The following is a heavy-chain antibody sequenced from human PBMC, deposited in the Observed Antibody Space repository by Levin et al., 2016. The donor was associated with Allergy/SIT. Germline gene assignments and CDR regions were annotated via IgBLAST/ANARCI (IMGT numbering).Heavy chain of an antibody. CDR3: ARNKWELQYYYYGMDV. J-gene: IGHJ6*02. Sequence: GESLKISCAASGFTFSSYSMNWVRQAPGKGLEWVSSISSSSSYIYYADSVKGRFTISRDNAKNSLYLQMNSLRAEDTAVYYCARNKWELQYYYYGMDVWAKGPRSPSP. CDR2: ISSSSSYI. CDR1: GFTFSSYS. D-gene: IGHD1-26*01. V-gene: IGHV3-21*01.